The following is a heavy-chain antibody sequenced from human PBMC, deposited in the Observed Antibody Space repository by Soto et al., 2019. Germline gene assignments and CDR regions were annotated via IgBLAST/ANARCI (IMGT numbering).Heavy chain of an antibody. V-gene: IGHV1-46*01. D-gene: IGHD2-21*02. CDR1: GYTFTSYY. Sequence: GASVKVSCKASGYTFTSYYMHWVRQAPGQGLEWMGIINPSGGSTSYAQKFQGRVTMTRDTSTSTVYMELSSLRSEDTAVYYCVRATFHSLAYCGGDCPPGDYWGQGTLVTVSS. J-gene: IGHJ4*02. CDR2: INPSGGST. CDR3: VRATFHSLAYCGGDCPPGDY.